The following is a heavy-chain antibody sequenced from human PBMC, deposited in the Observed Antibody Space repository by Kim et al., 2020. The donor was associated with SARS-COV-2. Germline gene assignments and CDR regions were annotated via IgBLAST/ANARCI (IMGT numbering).Heavy chain of an antibody. CDR3: AKDMSGPENYYYYGMDV. V-gene: IGHV3-43D*03. J-gene: IGHJ6*02. CDR1: GFTFDDYA. D-gene: IGHD3-3*01. CDR2: ISWDGGST. Sequence: GGSLRLSCAASGFTFDDYAMHWVRQAPGKGLEWVSLISWDGGSTYYADSVKGRFTISRDNSKNSLYLQMNSLRAEDTALYYCAKDMSGPENYYYYGMDVWGQGTTVTVSS.